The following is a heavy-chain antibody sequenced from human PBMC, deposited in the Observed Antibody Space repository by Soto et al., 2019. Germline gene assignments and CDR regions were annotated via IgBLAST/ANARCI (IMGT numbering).Heavy chain of an antibody. J-gene: IGHJ4*02. CDR1: GFTFSHYA. CDR2: MSYDGSNE. D-gene: IGHD1-26*01. V-gene: IGHV3-30*18. Sequence: QVQLVESGGGVVQPGRSLRLSCAASGFTFSHYAIHWVRQAPGKGLEWVALMSYDGSNEYYADSVKDRFTISRDNSKNTLYLQMNSLRAEDTAVYYCAKDGSHNFDYWGQGTLVTVSS. CDR3: AKDGSHNFDY.